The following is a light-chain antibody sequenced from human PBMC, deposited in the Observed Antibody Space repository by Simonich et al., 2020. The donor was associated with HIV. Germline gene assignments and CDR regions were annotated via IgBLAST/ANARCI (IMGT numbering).Light chain of an antibody. CDR3: QEVITYPIT. Sequence: EIELTQSPATLSLSPGERATLSYRASQSVSSHLAWYQQKPGQAPSLLIYDASTLQSGVPSRFSGSGSGTEFTLTISSLQPEDFATYYCQEVITYPITFGQGTRLEIK. J-gene: IGKJ5*01. CDR1: QSVSSH. CDR2: DAS. V-gene: IGKV3-11*01.